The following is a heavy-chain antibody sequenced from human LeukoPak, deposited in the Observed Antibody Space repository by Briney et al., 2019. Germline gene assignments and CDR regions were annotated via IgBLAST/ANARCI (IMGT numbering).Heavy chain of an antibody. D-gene: IGHD2-15*01. CDR1: GDSITNYF. CDR3: ARGRVAYSAYYFDY. J-gene: IGHJ4*02. Sequence: PSETLSLTCTVSGDSITNYFWSWVRQPPGKGLEWIGYIYYTGNTNYKPSLKSRGTMSVDTSTNQFSLRLRSVTAADTAVYYCARGRVAYSAYYFDYWGRGTLVTVSS. V-gene: IGHV4-59*01. CDR2: IYYTGNT.